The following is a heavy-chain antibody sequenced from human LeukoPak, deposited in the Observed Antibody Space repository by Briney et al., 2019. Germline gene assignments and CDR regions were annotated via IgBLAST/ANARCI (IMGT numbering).Heavy chain of an antibody. CDR2: ISAHNGNT. CDR3: ARRNLPYDY. J-gene: IGHJ4*02. CDR1: GYTFTSYG. V-gene: IGHV1-18*01. Sequence: ASVKVSCKASGYTFTSYGISWVRQAPGQGLEWMGWISAHNGNTNYAQKLQGRVTMTRNTSISTAYMELSSLRSEDTAMYYCARRNLPYDYWGQGTLVTVSS. D-gene: IGHD1-14*01.